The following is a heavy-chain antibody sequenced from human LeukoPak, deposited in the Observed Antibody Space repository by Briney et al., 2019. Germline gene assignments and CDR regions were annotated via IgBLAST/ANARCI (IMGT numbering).Heavy chain of an antibody. CDR2: IYPGDSGT. CDR3: ARHVVVAAHNWFDP. J-gene: IGHJ5*02. D-gene: IGHD2-15*01. CDR1: GYSFTSYW. Sequence: GESLKISCKGSGYSFTSYWIGWVRQLPGKGLEWMGIIYPGDSGTRYSPSFQGQVTISADKSISTAYLQWSSLKASDTAMYYCARHVVVAAHNWFDPWGQGTLVTVSS. V-gene: IGHV5-51*01.